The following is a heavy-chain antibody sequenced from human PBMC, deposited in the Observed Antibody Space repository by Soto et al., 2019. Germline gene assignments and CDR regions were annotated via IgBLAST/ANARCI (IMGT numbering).Heavy chain of an antibody. V-gene: IGHV3-23*01. Sequence: GGSLRLSCAASGFTFSSYAMSWVRQAPGKGLEWVSAISGSGGSTYYADSVKGRFTISRDNSKNTLYLQMSSLRAEDTAVYYCARSRGYCSGGSCYFDYWGQGTLVTVSS. CDR3: ARSRGYCSGGSCYFDY. CDR2: ISGSGGST. D-gene: IGHD2-15*01. CDR1: GFTFSSYA. J-gene: IGHJ4*02.